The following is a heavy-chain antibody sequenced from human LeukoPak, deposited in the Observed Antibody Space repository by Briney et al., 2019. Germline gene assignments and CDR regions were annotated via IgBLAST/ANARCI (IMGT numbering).Heavy chain of an antibody. CDR1: GGSISSGGYY. CDR3: TTGRSGLLCCGEP. V-gene: IGHV4-31*03. Sequence: SQTLSLTCTVSGGSISSGGYYWSWIRQHPGKGLEWIGYIYYSASTYYNPSLKSRVTISVDTSKNQFSLKLSSVTAADTAVYYCTTGRSGLLCCGEPSGQGTLPTVSS. D-gene: IGHD3-10*01. CDR2: IYYSAST. J-gene: IGHJ1*01.